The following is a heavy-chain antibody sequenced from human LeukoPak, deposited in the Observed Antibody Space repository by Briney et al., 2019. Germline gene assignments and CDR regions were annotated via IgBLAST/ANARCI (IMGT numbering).Heavy chain of an antibody. CDR2: INWDCDSI. V-gene: IGHV3-20*04. CDR3: ARLGGAQFYFYYYMDV. CDR1: GFRFADYG. J-gene: IGHJ6*03. D-gene: IGHD1-26*01. Sequence: GVPLTLSCAASGFRFADYGMSWVRHPPGKGVEWVSGINWDCDSIGYAESVKGRFTITRDNDKNSLFLQMNGLRAADTALYYCARLGGAQFYFYYYMDVWGKGTTVTVSS.